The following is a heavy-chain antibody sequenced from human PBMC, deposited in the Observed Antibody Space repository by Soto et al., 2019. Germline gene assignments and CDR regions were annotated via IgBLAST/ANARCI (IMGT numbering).Heavy chain of an antibody. D-gene: IGHD3-3*01. CDR2: ISWSTSSI. CDR3: GKASSSNSWSPIDY. CDR1: GFTFDDYA. V-gene: IGHV3-9*01. Sequence: SLRLSCVASGFTFDDYAMHWVRQIPGKGLQWVSGISWSTSSIGYGASLRGRFPISRDNANNSLYLQMNDLRPEDTALYYCGKASSSNSWSPIDYWGQGTMVTVSS. J-gene: IGHJ4*02.